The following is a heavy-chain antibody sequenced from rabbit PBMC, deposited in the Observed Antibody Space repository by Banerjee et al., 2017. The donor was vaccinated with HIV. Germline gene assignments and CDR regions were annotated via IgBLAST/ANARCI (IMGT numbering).Heavy chain of an antibody. CDR1: KFSFNSNYW. Sequence: QEQLEESGGDLVKPEGSLTLTCTASKFSFNSNYWICWVRQAPGKGLEWIGCIYTSSSGSTYYASWAKGRFTISKTSWTTVTLQMTSLTAADTASYFCARDLAGVIGWNFGLWGPGTLVTVS. CDR3: ARDLAGVIGWNFGL. J-gene: IGHJ4*01. V-gene: IGHV1S45*01. D-gene: IGHD4-1*01. CDR2: IYTSSSGST.